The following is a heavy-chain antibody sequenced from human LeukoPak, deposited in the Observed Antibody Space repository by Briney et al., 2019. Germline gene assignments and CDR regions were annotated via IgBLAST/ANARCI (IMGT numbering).Heavy chain of an antibody. CDR1: GYTLTELS. V-gene: IGHV1-24*01. Sequence: GASVKVSCKVSGYTLTELSMHWVRQAPGKGLEWMGGFDPEDGETIYAQKFQGRVTMTEDTSTDTAYMEVSSLRSEDTAVYYCATLAVAGMDGVLYFDYWGQGTLVTVSS. J-gene: IGHJ4*02. CDR2: FDPEDGET. CDR3: ATLAVAGMDGVLYFDY. D-gene: IGHD6-19*01.